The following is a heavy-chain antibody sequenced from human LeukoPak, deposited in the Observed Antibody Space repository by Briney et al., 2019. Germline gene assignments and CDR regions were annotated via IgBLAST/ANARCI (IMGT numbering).Heavy chain of an antibody. CDR3: ARRIAVAGNIFDY. Sequence: SETLSLTCAVYGGSFSGYYWSWIRQPPGKGLEWIGEINHSGSTNYNPSLKGRVTISVDTSKNQFSLKLSSVTAADTAVYYCARRIAVAGNIFDYWGQGTLVTVSS. D-gene: IGHD6-19*01. CDR2: INHSGST. V-gene: IGHV4-34*01. CDR1: GGSFSGYY. J-gene: IGHJ4*02.